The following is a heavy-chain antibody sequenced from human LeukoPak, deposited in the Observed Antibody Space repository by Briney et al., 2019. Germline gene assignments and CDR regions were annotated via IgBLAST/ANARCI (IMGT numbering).Heavy chain of an antibody. J-gene: IGHJ4*02. CDR2: INDNGAGT. Sequence: GGSLRLSCAASGFTFSSYAMSWVRQAPGKGLKWVSTINDNGAGTYYADSVKGRFTISRDNSKNTLYLQMNSLRAEDTAVYYCARGPRKITPEYYFDYWGQGTLVTVSS. CDR1: GFTFSSYA. CDR3: ARGPRKITPEYYFDY. D-gene: IGHD4-23*01. V-gene: IGHV3-23*01.